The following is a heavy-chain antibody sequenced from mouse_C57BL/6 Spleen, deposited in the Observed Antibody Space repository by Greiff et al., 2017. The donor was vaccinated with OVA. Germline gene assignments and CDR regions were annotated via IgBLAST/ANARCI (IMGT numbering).Heavy chain of an antibody. CDR1: GYTFTDSY. CDR3: AKTAQATVFAY. Sequence: QVQLQQSGAELVRPGASVKLSCKASGYTFTDSYINWVKQRPGQGLEWIARIYPGSGNTYYNEKFKGKATLTAEKSSSTAYMQLSSLTSEDSAVYFCAKTAQATVFAYWGQGTLVTVSA. D-gene: IGHD3-2*02. CDR2: IYPGSGNT. J-gene: IGHJ3*01. V-gene: IGHV1-76*01.